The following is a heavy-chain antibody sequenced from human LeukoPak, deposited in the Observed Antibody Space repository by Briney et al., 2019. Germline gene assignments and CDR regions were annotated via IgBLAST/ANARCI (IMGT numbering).Heavy chain of an antibody. Sequence: PGGSLRLSCAASAFTFSGYSMNWVRQAPGKGLEWVSYISPSATTIYYADSVKGRFTISRDNAKNSLYLQMNSLRAEDTAVYYCARWQQLAAWGQGTLVTVSS. CDR3: ARWQQLAA. CDR2: ISPSATTI. D-gene: IGHD6-13*01. CDR1: AFTFSGYS. V-gene: IGHV3-48*01. J-gene: IGHJ4*02.